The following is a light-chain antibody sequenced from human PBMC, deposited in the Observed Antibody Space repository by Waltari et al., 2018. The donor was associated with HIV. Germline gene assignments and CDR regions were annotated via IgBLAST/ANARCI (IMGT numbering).Light chain of an antibody. V-gene: IGLV2-11*01. CDR3: CSYAGSSHVV. CDR2: EVS. Sequence: QSALTQPRSVSGSPGQSVTISCTGTSSDVGGYNYVSWYQQHPGKAPKLMIYEVSNRPSGVPDRVAGSKSGNTASRTISGLQAEDVADYYCCSYAGSSHVVFGGGTKLTVL. J-gene: IGLJ2*01. CDR1: SSDVGGYNY.